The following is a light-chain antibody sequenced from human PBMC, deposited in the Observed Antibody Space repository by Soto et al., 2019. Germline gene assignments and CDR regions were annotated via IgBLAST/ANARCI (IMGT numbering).Light chain of an antibody. J-gene: IGLJ3*02. CDR2: GNS. V-gene: IGLV1-40*01. CDR3: QSYYSSRSGWV. Sequence: QSVLTQPPSVSGAPGQRVTISCTGSSSNIGAGYDVHWYQQLPGTAPKLLIYGNSNRPSGVPDRFSGSKSGTSASLAITGVLAEDEADDYCQSYYSSRSGWVFGGGTQVTVL. CDR1: SSNIGAGYD.